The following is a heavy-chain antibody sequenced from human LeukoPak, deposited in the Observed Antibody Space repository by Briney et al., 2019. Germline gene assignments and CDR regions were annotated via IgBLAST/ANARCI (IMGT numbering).Heavy chain of an antibody. CDR3: ARHGDIVVVPAASHWRSGWFDP. J-gene: IGHJ5*02. V-gene: IGHV5-51*01. CDR2: IYPGDSDT. D-gene: IGHD2-2*01. CDR1: GYSSTSYW. Sequence: GASLKISCKGSGYSSTSYWIGWVRQMPGKGLGWMGIIYPGDSDTRYSPSFQGQVTISADRSISTAYLQWSSLKASDTAMYYCARHGDIVVVPAASHWRSGWFDPWGQGTLVTVSS.